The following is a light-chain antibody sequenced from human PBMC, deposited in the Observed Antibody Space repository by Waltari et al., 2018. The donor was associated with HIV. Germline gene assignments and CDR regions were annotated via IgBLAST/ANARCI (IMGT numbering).Light chain of an antibody. CDR1: QSVSSSY. CDR3: QQYGSSDPMCT. V-gene: IGKV3-20*01. Sequence: EIVLTQSPGTLSLSPGERATLSCRASQSVSSSYLAWNQQKPGQAPRLLLYVSSSRATGIPDRFSGSGSGTDFTFTISRLEPEDFAVYYCQQYGSSDPMCTFGQGTKLEIK. CDR2: VSS. J-gene: IGKJ2*02.